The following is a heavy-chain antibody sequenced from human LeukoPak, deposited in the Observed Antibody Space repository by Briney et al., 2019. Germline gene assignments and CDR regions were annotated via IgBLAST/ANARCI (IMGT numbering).Heavy chain of an antibody. D-gene: IGHD3-10*01. CDR1: GFTFSDYY. V-gene: IGHV3-66*01. J-gene: IGHJ4*02. CDR2: IYSGGRT. CDR3: ARGSYGPFFYFHY. Sequence: PGGSLRLSCAASGFTFSDYYMSWIRQAPGKGLEWVSVIYSGGRTYYADSVKGRFTISRDNSRNTLYLQMNSLRAEDTAVYYCARGSYGPFFYFHYWGQGTLVTVSS.